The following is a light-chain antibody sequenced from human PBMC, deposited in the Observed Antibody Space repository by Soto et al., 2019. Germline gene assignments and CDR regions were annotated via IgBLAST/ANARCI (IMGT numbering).Light chain of an antibody. CDR1: QGISNY. V-gene: IGKV1-27*01. CDR3: QKYNSAPLT. J-gene: IGKJ4*01. CDR2: AAS. Sequence: DIQMTQSPSSLSASVGDRVTITCRASQGISNYSAWYQQKPGKVPKVLIYAASTLRSGVPSRFTGSGSGTDFTLTISSLQPEDVATYYCQKYNSAPLTFGGGTKVDTK.